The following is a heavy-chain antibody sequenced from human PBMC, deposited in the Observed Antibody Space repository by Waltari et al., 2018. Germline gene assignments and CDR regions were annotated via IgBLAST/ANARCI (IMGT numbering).Heavy chain of an antibody. CDR2: IWYDGRYE. CDR1: DFDFRGFF. V-gene: IGHV3-33*01. Sequence: QVQLVESGGGVVQPGRSLRLSCAASDFDFRGFFMHWVRQAPGKGLEWVAVIWYDGRYEYYADSVKGRFTISRDNSKDTLYLQMNSLRAEDTAVYYCARDFASTYFFDYWGQGTLVTVSS. J-gene: IGHJ4*02. CDR3: ARDFASTYFFDY.